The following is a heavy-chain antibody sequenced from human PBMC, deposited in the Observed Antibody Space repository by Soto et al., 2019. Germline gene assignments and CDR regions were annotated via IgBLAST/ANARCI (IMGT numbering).Heavy chain of an antibody. V-gene: IGHV3-48*01. J-gene: IGHJ4*02. Sequence: GGSLRLSCAASGFTFSTYSMNWVRQAPGKGLEWLSYISSSGSSISYRDSVRGRFTISRDNAKNSLYLQIDSLGVEDTAVYYCARSRYNDYWGQGTLVTVSS. D-gene: IGHD1-1*01. CDR2: ISSSGSSI. CDR1: GFTFSTYS. CDR3: ARSRYNDY.